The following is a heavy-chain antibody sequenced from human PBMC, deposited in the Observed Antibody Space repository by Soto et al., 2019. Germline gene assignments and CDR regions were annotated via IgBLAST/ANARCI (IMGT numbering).Heavy chain of an antibody. V-gene: IGHV4-39*01. CDR1: GGSISSSSHY. Sequence: SETLSLTCTVSGGSISSSSHYWGWIRQPPGKGLEWIGSIYYSGSTYYNPSLKSRVTISLDTSKNQFSLKLSSVTAADTAVYYCARVWDVLMVYAICDPPYYFDSWGQGTLVTVSS. CDR2: IYYSGST. D-gene: IGHD2-8*01. CDR3: ARVWDVLMVYAICDPPYYFDS. J-gene: IGHJ4*02.